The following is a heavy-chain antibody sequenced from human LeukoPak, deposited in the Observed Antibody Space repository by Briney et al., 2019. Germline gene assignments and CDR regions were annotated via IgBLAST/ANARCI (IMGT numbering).Heavy chain of an antibody. V-gene: IGHV1-69*01. CDR1: GGTFSSYA. Sequence: GASVNGSCKSSGGTFSSYAISWVRQAPGQGLEWMGGIIPIFHTADYAQKFQGRVTITADESTSTVYMELSRLRSEDTAMYYCARTYYYDSSGYPVQVSDAFDIWGQGTMVTVSS. D-gene: IGHD3-22*01. CDR2: IIPIFHTA. CDR3: ARTYYYDSSGYPVQVSDAFDI. J-gene: IGHJ3*02.